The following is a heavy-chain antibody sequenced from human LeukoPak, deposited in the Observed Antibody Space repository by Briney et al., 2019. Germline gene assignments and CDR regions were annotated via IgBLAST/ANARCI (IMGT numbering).Heavy chain of an antibody. J-gene: IGHJ4*02. CDR1: GYTFTGYY. D-gene: IGHD6-13*01. CDR3: ARDLGIAAADLGY. Sequence: ASVKVSCKASGYTFTGYYMHWVRQAPGQGLEWMRWINPNSGGTNYAQKFQGRVTMTRDTSISTAYMELSRLRSDDTAVYYCARDLGIAAADLGYWGQGTLVTVSS. CDR2: INPNSGGT. V-gene: IGHV1-2*02.